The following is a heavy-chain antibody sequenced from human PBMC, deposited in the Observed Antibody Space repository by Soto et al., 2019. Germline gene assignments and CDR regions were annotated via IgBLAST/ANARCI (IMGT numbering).Heavy chain of an antibody. CDR2: INHSGST. V-gene: IGHV4-34*01. CDR3: ARGPPPPRRYCSSTSCYGIHTFDY. D-gene: IGHD2-2*01. J-gene: IGHJ4*02. Sequence: QVQLQQWGAGLLKPSETLSLTCAVYGGSFSGYYWSWIRQPPGKGLEWIGEINHSGSTNYNPSLKSRVTISVDTSKNQFSLKLSSVTAADTAVYYCARGPPPPRRYCSSTSCYGIHTFDYWGQGTLVTVSS. CDR1: GGSFSGYY.